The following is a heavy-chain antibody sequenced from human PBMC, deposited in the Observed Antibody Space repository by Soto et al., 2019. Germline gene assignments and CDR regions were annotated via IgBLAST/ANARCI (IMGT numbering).Heavy chain of an antibody. D-gene: IGHD5-18*01. CDR3: AKGPIYNYGYDRNWFDP. CDR1: GFSFDDYT. Sequence: GGSLRLSCAASGFSFDDYTMHWVRQAPGKGLEWVSLISWNGGSTYYADSVKGRFTISRDNSKNSLYLQMNSLRTEDTALYYCAKGPIYNYGYDRNWFDPWGQGTLVTVSS. V-gene: IGHV3-43*01. J-gene: IGHJ5*02. CDR2: ISWNGGST.